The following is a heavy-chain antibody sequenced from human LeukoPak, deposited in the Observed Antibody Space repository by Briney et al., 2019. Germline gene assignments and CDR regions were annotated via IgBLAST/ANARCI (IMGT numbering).Heavy chain of an antibody. Sequence: SETLSLTCAVYGGSFSGYYWSWIRQPPGKGLEWIGEINHSGSTNYNPSLKSRVTISVDTSKSQFSLKLSSVTAADTAVYYCARQDYYGSGSYYDFDYWGQGTLVTVSS. CDR1: GGSFSGYY. CDR2: INHSGST. V-gene: IGHV4-34*01. CDR3: ARQDYYGSGSYYDFDY. D-gene: IGHD3-10*01. J-gene: IGHJ4*02.